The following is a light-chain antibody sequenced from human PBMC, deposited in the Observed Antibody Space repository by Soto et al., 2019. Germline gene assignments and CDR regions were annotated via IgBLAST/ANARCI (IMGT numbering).Light chain of an antibody. CDR1: SSDVGGYNY. CDR3: SSYAGYNNYV. Sequence: SVLTQPPSAYGSPGQSVTIACPGTSSDVGGYNYVSWYQQHPGKAPKLMIYEVSKRPSGVPDRFSGSRSGNTASLTVSGLQAEDEADYYCSSYAGYNNYVFGAGTKVTVL. V-gene: IGLV2-8*01. J-gene: IGLJ1*01. CDR2: EVS.